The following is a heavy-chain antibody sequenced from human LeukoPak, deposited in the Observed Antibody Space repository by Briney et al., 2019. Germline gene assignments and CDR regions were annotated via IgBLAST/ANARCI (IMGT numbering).Heavy chain of an antibody. Sequence: SVKVSCKASGGTFSSYAISWVRQAPGQGLEWTGRIIPIFGIANYAQKFQGRVTITADKSTSTAYMELSSLRSEDTAVYYCARDLYSSGWYYYYYGMDVWGQGTTVTVSS. CDR2: IIPIFGIA. J-gene: IGHJ6*02. V-gene: IGHV1-69*04. D-gene: IGHD6-19*01. CDR3: ARDLYSSGWYYYYYGMDV. CDR1: GGTFSSYA.